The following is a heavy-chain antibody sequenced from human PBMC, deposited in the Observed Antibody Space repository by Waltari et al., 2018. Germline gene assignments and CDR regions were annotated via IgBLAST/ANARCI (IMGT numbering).Heavy chain of an antibody. CDR1: GFTFSTYA. V-gene: IGHV3-30*09. CDR3: PRALVPVAGYYYGMDV. Sequence: QVQLVESGGGVVQPGRSLRLSCAASGFTFSTYAIHWVRQAPGKGPEWVAVISYDGSNTYYADSVQGRFGVPRDNSKNTAFLQMNSLRAEDTAVYYCPRALVPVAGYYYGMDVWGQGTTVTVSS. J-gene: IGHJ6*02. CDR2: ISYDGSNT. D-gene: IGHD2-2*01.